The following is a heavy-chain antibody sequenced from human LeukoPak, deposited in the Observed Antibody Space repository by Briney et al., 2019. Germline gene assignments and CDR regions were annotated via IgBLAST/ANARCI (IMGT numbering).Heavy chain of an antibody. Sequence: ASVKVSCKVSGYTLTELSMHWVRQAPGKGLEWMGGFDPEDGETIYAQKFQGRVTMTEDTSTDTAYMELSSLRSEDTAVYYCATDLDCGGDCYSHYWYFDLWGRGTLVTVSS. D-gene: IGHD2-21*02. V-gene: IGHV1-24*01. CDR1: GYTLTELS. CDR3: ATDLDCGGDCYSHYWYFDL. J-gene: IGHJ2*01. CDR2: FDPEDGET.